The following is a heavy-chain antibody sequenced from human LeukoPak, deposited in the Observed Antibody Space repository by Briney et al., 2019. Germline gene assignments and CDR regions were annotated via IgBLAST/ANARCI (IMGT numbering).Heavy chain of an antibody. CDR2: ISYDGSNK. V-gene: IGHV3-30*19. D-gene: IGHD6-19*01. J-gene: IGHJ6*02. Sequence: KTGGSLRLSCAASGFTFSSYGMHWVRQAPGKGLEWVAVISYDGSNKYYADSVKGRFTISRDNSKNTLYLQMNSLRAEDTAVYYCARDLNPGIAVAGTGYYYGMDVWGQGTTVTVSS. CDR1: GFTFSSYG. CDR3: ARDLNPGIAVAGTGYYYGMDV.